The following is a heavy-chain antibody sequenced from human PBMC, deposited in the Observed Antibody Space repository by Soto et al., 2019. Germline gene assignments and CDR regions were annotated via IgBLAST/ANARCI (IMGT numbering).Heavy chain of an antibody. J-gene: IGHJ4*02. CDR1: GFTFSSYG. Sequence: QVQLVESGGGVVQPGRSLRLSCAASGFTFSSYGMHWVRQAQGKGLEWVAVIWYDGSNKYYADSVKGRFTISRDNSNNTLYLQMNSLRAEYTAVYYCARGAICSGGSCYSVSLGYWGQGTLVTVSS. V-gene: IGHV3-33*01. CDR3: ARGAICSGGSCYSVSLGY. CDR2: IWYDGSNK. D-gene: IGHD2-15*01.